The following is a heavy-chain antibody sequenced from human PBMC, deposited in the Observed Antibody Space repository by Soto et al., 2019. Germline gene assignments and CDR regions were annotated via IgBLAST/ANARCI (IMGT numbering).Heavy chain of an antibody. Sequence: ASVKVSCKASGYTFTSYAMHWVRQAPGQRLEWMGWINAGNGNTKYSQKFQGRVTITRDTSASTAYMELSSLRSEDTAVYYCSRANDAATSHFDYRCQRTLVTVSA. V-gene: IGHV1-3*01. CDR1: GYTFTSYA. J-gene: IGHJ4*02. CDR2: INAGNGNT. CDR3: SRANDAATSHFDY. D-gene: IGHD6-25*01.